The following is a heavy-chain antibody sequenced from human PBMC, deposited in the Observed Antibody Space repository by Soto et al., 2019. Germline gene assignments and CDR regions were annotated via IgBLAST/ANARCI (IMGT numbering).Heavy chain of an antibody. CDR3: TRNAFYYTSSGSHDGFDI. CDR1: GYTFSDYY. V-gene: IGHV1-2*02. D-gene: IGHD3-22*01. J-gene: IGHJ3*02. Sequence: QVQLVQSGAEVQKPGASVKVSCKASGYTFSDYYVHWVRQAPGQGREWMGWMSPKSGGTNYAQKFQGRFTMTRDTSIFTSYMELSRLRSDDTAVYYCTRNAFYYTSSGSHDGFDIWGQGTLVTVSS. CDR2: MSPKSGGT.